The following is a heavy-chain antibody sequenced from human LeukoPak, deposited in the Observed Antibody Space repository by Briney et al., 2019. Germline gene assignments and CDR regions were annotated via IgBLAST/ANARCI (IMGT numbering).Heavy chain of an antibody. CDR3: ARDSEITMVRGVAFAFDI. V-gene: IGHV4-39*07. CDR1: GGSISSSSYY. D-gene: IGHD3-10*01. Sequence: SETLSLTCTVSGGSISSSSYYWGWIRQPPGKGLEWIGRIYTSGSTNYNPSLKSRVTMSVDTPKNQFSLKLSSVTAADTAVYYCARDSEITMVRGVAFAFDIWGQGTMVTVSS. J-gene: IGHJ3*02. CDR2: IYTSGST.